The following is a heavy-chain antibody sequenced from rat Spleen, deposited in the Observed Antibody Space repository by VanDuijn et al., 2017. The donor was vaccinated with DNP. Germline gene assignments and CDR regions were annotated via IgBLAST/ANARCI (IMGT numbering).Heavy chain of an antibody. CDR3: ARWNYYGYNGFDY. D-gene: IGHD1-9*01. J-gene: IGHJ2*01. Sequence: EVQLQESGPGLVKPSQSLSLTCSVTGYSITSSYRWNWIRKFPGNKMEWMGYISYSGSTSYNPSLKSRISITRDTSKNQFFLHLNSVTTDDTATYYCARWNYYGYNGFDYWGQGVMVTVSS. CDR1: GYSITSSY. CDR2: ISYSGST. V-gene: IGHV3-1*01.